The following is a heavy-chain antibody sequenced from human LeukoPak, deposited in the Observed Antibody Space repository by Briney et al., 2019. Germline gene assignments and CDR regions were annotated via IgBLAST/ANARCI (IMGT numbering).Heavy chain of an antibody. J-gene: IGHJ4*02. CDR2: INPNSGGT. CDR1: GYTFTGYY. V-gene: IGHV1-2*02. D-gene: IGHD6-13*01. CDR3: AREVNIAAAGTWDY. Sequence: ASVKVSCKASGYTFTGYYMHWVRQAPGQGLEWMGWINPNSGGTNYAQKFQGRVTMTRDTSISTAYMELSRLRSDDMAVYYCAREVNIAAAGTWDYWGQGTLVTVSS.